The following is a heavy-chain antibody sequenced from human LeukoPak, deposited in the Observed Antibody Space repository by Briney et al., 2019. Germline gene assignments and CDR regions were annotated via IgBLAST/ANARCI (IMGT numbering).Heavy chain of an antibody. Sequence: PGGSLRLSCAASGFTFSSYSMNWVRQAPGKGLEWVSSISSSSSYIYYADSVKGRFTISRDNAKNSLYLQMNSLRAEDTALYHCARDHYDSSGYTDYWGQGTLVTVSS. CDR1: GFTFSSYS. J-gene: IGHJ4*02. CDR3: ARDHYDSSGYTDY. V-gene: IGHV3-21*04. CDR2: ISSSSSYI. D-gene: IGHD3-22*01.